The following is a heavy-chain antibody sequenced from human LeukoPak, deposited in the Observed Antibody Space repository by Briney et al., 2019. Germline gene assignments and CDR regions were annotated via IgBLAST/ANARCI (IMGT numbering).Heavy chain of an antibody. V-gene: IGHV4-4*07. D-gene: IGHD6-13*01. CDR1: GGSISRYY. J-gene: IGHJ4*02. CDR2: IYSTGST. Sequence: PSETLSLTCTVSGGSISRYYWSWIRQPAGNGLEWIGRIYSTGSTNYNPSLKSRVTMSVDTSKNQFSLRLRSVTAADTAVYYCARQIASAGTAGFDFWGQGALVTVSS. CDR3: ARQIASAGTAGFDF.